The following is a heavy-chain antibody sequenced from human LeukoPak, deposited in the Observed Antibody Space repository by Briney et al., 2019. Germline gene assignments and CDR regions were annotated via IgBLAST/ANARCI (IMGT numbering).Heavy chain of an antibody. D-gene: IGHD2/OR15-2a*01. V-gene: IGHV3-33*01. CDR3: AREGPRGNSQFDY. CDR1: GFTFSSYG. CDR2: IWYDGSNK. Sequence: GGSLRLSCAASGFTFSSYGMHWVRQAPGKGLEWVALIWYDGSNKYYTDSVKGRLTISRDNSKNTLYLQVNSLRAEDTAVYYCAREGPRGNSQFDYWGQGTLVTVSS. J-gene: IGHJ4*02.